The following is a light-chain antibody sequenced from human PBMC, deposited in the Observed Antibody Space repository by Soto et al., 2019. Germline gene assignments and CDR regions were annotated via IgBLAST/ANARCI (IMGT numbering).Light chain of an antibody. CDR1: QSISSY. CDR3: QQYYSFPRT. Sequence: TQLTQSPSSLSTSVGDRVTITCRASQSISSYLDWYQQKPGKAPKLLIYAASTMQSGIPARFSGSGSGTDFTLTISCLQSEDFAAYYCQQYYSFPRTFGQGTKVDIK. J-gene: IGKJ1*01. CDR2: AAS. V-gene: IGKV1-39*01.